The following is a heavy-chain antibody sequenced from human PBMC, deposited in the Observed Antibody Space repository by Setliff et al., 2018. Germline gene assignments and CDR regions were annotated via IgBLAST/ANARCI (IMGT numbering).Heavy chain of an antibody. CDR1: GASISSGTYY. Sequence: PSETLSLTCTVSGASISSGTYYWGWIRQPPGKGLEWIGRIHYLGTTYSNASLASRLTISVDTSKNQFSLRLTSVTAADTAVYYCARTGTYRYFDHWGQGTLVTVSS. CDR3: ARTGTYRYFDH. CDR2: IHYLGTT. V-gene: IGHV4-39*01. J-gene: IGHJ4*02. D-gene: IGHD1-1*01.